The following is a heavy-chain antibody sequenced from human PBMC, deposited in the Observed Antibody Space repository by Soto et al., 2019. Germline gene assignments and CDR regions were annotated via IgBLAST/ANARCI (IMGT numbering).Heavy chain of an antibody. CDR2: IYYSGST. J-gene: IGHJ4*02. V-gene: IGHV4-31*03. Sequence: SETLSLTCTVSGGSISSGGYYWSWIRQHPGKGLEWIGYIYYSGSTYYNPSLKSRVTISVDTSKNQFSLKLSSVTAADTAVYYCARVVRGTAATDIDYWGQGTLVTVSS. D-gene: IGHD2-15*01. CDR1: GGSISSGGYY. CDR3: ARVVRGTAATDIDY.